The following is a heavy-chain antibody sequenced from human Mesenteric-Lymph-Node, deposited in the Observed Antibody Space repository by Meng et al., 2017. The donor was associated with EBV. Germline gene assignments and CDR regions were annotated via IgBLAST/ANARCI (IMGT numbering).Heavy chain of an antibody. Sequence: QVPQQQWGEELLKPSETLSLTWGVYGGSFSGYNWSWIRQPPGNGLEWIGEINHSGSTNYNPSLKSRVTISVDTSKNQFSLKLSSVTAADTAVYYCARGRSYVSGVIDPWGQGTLVTVSS. J-gene: IGHJ5*02. CDR2: INHSGST. CDR1: GGSFSGYN. CDR3: ARGRSYVSGVIDP. V-gene: IGHV4-34*01. D-gene: IGHD3-16*01.